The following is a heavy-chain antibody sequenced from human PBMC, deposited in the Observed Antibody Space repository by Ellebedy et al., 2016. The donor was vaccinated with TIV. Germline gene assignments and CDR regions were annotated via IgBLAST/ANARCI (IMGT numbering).Heavy chain of an antibody. CDR3: TRVRRGSSGMDV. J-gene: IGHJ6*02. D-gene: IGHD6-13*01. CDR1: GGIFSAYS. V-gene: IGHV1-18*01. CDR2: ISAYTGET. Sequence: ASVKVSCKASGGIFSAYSISWVRQAPGQGLEWMGWISAYTGETRFAQRFQGRITLTTDTSTNTAHMELRSLISDDTAVYYCTRVRRGSSGMDVWGQGTTVTVS.